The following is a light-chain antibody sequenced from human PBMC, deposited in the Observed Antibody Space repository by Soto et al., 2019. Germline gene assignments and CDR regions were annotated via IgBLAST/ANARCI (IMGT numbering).Light chain of an antibody. CDR2: EAS. CDR1: QSVSSY. CDR3: QQHINWPLT. V-gene: IGKV3-11*01. Sequence: FTQSPSSLSASVGDRGTITCRASQSVSSYLAWYQQKPGQAPRLLIYEASNRATGIPARFSGSGSGADFTLTISSLEPEDFALYYCQQHINWPLTFGGGTKVDIK. J-gene: IGKJ4*01.